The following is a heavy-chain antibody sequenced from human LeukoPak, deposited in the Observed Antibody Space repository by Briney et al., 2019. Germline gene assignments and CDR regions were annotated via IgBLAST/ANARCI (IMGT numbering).Heavy chain of an antibody. CDR3: ARVQYSSSWSPGAYYYYGMDV. J-gene: IGHJ6*02. D-gene: IGHD6-13*01. CDR2: TYYRSKWYN. CDR1: GDSVSSNSAA. Sequence: SQTLSLTCAISGDSVSSNSAAWNWIRQSPSRGLEWLGRTYYRSKWYNDYAVSVKSRITINPDTSKNQFSLQLNSVTPEDTAVYYCARVQYSSSWSPGAYYYYGMDVWGQGTTVTVSS. V-gene: IGHV6-1*01.